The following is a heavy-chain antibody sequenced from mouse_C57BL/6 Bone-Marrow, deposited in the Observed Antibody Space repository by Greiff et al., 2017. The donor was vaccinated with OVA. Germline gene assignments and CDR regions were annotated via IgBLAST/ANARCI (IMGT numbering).Heavy chain of an antibody. CDR2: INPNNGGT. V-gene: IGHV1-18*01. Sequence: DVKLVESGPELVKPGASVKIPCKASGYTFTDYNMDWVKQSHGKSLEWIGDINPNNGGTIYNQKFKGKATLTVDKSSSTAYMELRSLTSEDTAVYYCARSRSSHWYFDVWGTGTTVTVSS. CDR1: GYTFTDYN. CDR3: ARSRSSHWYFDV. D-gene: IGHD1-1*01. J-gene: IGHJ1*03.